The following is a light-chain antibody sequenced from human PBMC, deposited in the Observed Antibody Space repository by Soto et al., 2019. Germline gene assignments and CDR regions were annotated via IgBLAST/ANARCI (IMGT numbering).Light chain of an antibody. CDR2: EVS. CDR1: SSDVGGYKY. V-gene: IGLV2-8*01. J-gene: IGLJ1*01. CDR3: SSYAGSNIDYV. Sequence: QSALTQPPSASGSPGQSVTISCTGTSSDVGGYKYVSWYQQHPGKVPKLMIYEVSKRPSGVSDRFSGSKSGNTASLTVSGLQAEDEADYYCSSYAGSNIDYVFGTGTKLTVL.